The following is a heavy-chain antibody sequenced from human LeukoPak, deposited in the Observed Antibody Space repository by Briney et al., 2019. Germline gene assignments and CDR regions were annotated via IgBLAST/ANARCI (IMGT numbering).Heavy chain of an antibody. Sequence: ASVKVSCTASGYTFTSYGIGWVRQAPGQGLGWMGWISAYNGNTNSAQKLQGRVTMTTDTSTSTAYMELRSLRSDDTAVYYCARDLTRSYGSRPAVLYYWGQGPRVTVST. J-gene: IGHJ4*02. CDR2: ISAYNGNT. D-gene: IGHD3-16*02. CDR1: GYTFTSYG. V-gene: IGHV1-18*01. CDR3: ARDLTRSYGSRPAVLYY.